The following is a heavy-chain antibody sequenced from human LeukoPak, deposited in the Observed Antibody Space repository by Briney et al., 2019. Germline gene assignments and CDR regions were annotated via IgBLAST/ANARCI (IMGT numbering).Heavy chain of an antibody. J-gene: IGHJ5*02. CDR1: GSTFSSYA. Sequence: PGGSLRLSCAASGSTFSSYAMSCVRQAPGKGLEWVSAISGSGGSTYYADSVKGRFTISGDNSKNTLYLQMNSLRAEDTAVYYCAKLPLQDYRGNWFDPWGQGTLVTVSS. CDR3: AKLPLQDYRGNWFDP. D-gene: IGHD4-11*01. CDR2: ISGSGGST. V-gene: IGHV3-23*01.